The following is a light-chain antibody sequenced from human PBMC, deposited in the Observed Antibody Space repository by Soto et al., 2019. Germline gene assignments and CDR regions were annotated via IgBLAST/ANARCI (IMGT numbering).Light chain of an antibody. CDR1: TGAVTSSNY. V-gene: IGLV7-43*01. Sequence: QAVVTQEPSLTVSPGGTVTLTCAVYTGAVTSSNYPNWFQQKPGQAPRALIYSTNHKYSWTPARFSGSLLGGKAALTLSGVQAEDEADYYCLLYYGGQVGVFGGGTKVTVL. CDR2: STN. J-gene: IGLJ2*01. CDR3: LLYYGGQVGV.